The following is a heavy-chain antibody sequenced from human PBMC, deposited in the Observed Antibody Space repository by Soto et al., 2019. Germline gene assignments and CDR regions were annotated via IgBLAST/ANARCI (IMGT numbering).Heavy chain of an antibody. CDR2: TSVYDGST. J-gene: IGHJ4*02. Sequence: QVHLVQSGGEVRKPGASVKVSCKASGYSFINYGITWMRQAPGQGLEWMGWTSVYDGSTNYAQSLQGRVTMTTDTSTTTAYLELRGLTSDDTAVYYCARGSDRYNWNAPWDYWGQGTLVTGSS. V-gene: IGHV1-18*01. D-gene: IGHD1-1*01. CDR3: ARGSDRYNWNAPWDY. CDR1: GYSFINYG.